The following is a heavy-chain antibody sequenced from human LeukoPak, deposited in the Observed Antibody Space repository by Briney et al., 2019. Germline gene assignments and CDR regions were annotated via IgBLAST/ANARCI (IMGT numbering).Heavy chain of an antibody. CDR1: GGSISSGGYY. V-gene: IGHV4-31*03. Sequence: PSETLSLTCTVSGGSISSGGYYWSWIRQHPGKGLEWIGYIYYSGSTYYNPSLKSRVAISVDTSKNQFSLKLSSVTAADTAVYYCARVVYRSVVAATQSRFDPWGQGTLVTVSS. D-gene: IGHD2-15*01. CDR3: ARVVYRSVVAATQSRFDP. J-gene: IGHJ5*02. CDR2: IYYSGST.